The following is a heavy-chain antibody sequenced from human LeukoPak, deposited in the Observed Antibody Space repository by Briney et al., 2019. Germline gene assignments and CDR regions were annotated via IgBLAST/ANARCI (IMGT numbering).Heavy chain of an antibody. D-gene: IGHD2-15*01. CDR2: ISGSGGST. V-gene: IGHV3-23*01. CDR3: AKDPRRKYCSGSHYYYYYYMDV. CDR1: GFNFSSYA. J-gene: IGHJ6*03. Sequence: PGGSLRLSCAASGFNFSSYAMSWVRQAPGKGLEWVSAISGSGGSTYYADSVKGRFTISRDNSKNTLYLQMNSLRAEDTAVYYCAKDPRRKYCSGSHYYYYYYMDVWGKGTTVTVSS.